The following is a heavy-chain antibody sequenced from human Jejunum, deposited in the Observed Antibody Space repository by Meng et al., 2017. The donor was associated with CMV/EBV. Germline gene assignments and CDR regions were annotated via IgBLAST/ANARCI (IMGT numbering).Heavy chain of an antibody. J-gene: IGHJ4*03. Sequence: GQRVESGGGLVQPGGSLCLSCAASEFTVSNNYMAWVRQAPGKGLGWVSVIYSGGSTYYGDSVKDRFTISRDTSKNTVYLQMDSLRAEDTAVYYCARGAGSSSSRRYLDYWGQGTLVTVSS. CDR3: ARGAGSSSSRRYLDY. D-gene: IGHD6-6*01. CDR2: IYSGGST. CDR1: EFTVSNNY. V-gene: IGHV3-66*01.